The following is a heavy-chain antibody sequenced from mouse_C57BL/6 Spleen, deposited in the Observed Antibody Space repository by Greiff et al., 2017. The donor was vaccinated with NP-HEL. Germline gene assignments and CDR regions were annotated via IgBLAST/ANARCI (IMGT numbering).Heavy chain of an antibody. CDR2: IDPSDSYT. CDR3: ARRSLYYSKEYYFDY. V-gene: IGHV1-69*01. D-gene: IGHD2-5*01. J-gene: IGHJ2*01. CDR1: GYTFTSYW. Sequence: VQLQQPGAELVMPGASVKLSCKASGYTFTSYWMHWVKQRPGQGLEWIGEIDPSDSYTNYNQKFKGKSTLTVDKSSSTAYMQLSSLTSEDSAVYYCARRSLYYSKEYYFDYWGEGTTLTVSS.